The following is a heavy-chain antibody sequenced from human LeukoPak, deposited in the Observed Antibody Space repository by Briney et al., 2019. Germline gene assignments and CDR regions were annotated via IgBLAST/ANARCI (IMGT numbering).Heavy chain of an antibody. CDR3: ARHARSTSLENDWGTPTGGWFDP. CDR2: INHSGST. CDR1: GGSFSGYY. J-gene: IGHJ5*02. Sequence: SETLSLTCAVYGGSFSGYYWSWIRQPPGKGLEWIGEINHSGSTNYNPSLKSRVTISVDTSKNQFSLKLSSVTAADTAVYYCARHARSTSLENDWGTPTGGWFDPWGQGTLVTVSS. V-gene: IGHV4-34*01. D-gene: IGHD2-2*01.